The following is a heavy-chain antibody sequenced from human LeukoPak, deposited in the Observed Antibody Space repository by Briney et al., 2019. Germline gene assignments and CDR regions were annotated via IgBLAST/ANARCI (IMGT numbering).Heavy chain of an antibody. J-gene: IGHJ5*02. V-gene: IGHV3-48*04. CDR3: ARDRLVVVTATREETWFDP. D-gene: IGHD2-15*01. CDR2: ISSSSSTI. CDR1: GFTFSSYS. Sequence: GGSLRLSCAASGFTFSSYSMNWVRQAPGKGLEWVSYISSSSSTIYYADSVKGRFTISRDNAKNSLYLQMNSLRAEDTAVYYCARDRLVVVTATREETWFDPWGQGTLVTVSS.